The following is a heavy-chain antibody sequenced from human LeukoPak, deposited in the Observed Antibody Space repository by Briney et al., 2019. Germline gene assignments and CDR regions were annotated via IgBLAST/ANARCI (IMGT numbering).Heavy chain of an antibody. Sequence: SQTLSLTCAISGDSVSSNSAACNWIRQSPSRGLEWLGRTYYRSKWYNDYAVSVKSRITINPDTSKNQFSLQLNSVTPEDTAVYYCARVVGGWYGRTFDYWGQGTLVTVSS. V-gene: IGHV6-1*01. CDR3: ARVVGGWYGRTFDY. D-gene: IGHD6-19*01. J-gene: IGHJ4*02. CDR2: TYYRSKWYN. CDR1: GDSVSSNSAA.